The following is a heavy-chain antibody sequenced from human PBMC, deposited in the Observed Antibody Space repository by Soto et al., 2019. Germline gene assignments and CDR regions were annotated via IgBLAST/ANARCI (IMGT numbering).Heavy chain of an antibody. CDR1: GFTFSSYG. CDR2: IWYDGSNK. Sequence: QVQLVESGGGVVQPGRSLRLSCAASGFTFSSYGMHWVRQAPGKGLEWVAVIWYDGSNKYYADSVKGRFTISRDNSKNPLYLQMNSLRAEDTAVYYCARDVGYFDYWGQGTLVTVSS. J-gene: IGHJ4*02. V-gene: IGHV3-33*01. D-gene: IGHD1-26*01. CDR3: ARDVGYFDY.